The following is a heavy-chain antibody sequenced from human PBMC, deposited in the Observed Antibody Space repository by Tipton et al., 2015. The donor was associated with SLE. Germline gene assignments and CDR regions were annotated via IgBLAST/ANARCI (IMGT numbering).Heavy chain of an antibody. J-gene: IGHJ4*02. CDR1: GGSISSGDYY. Sequence: LRLSCTVSGGSISSGDYYWSWIRQPPGKGLEWIGYIYYSGSTYYNPSLKSRVTISVDTSKNQFSLKLSSVTAADTAVYYCAREEGGSYYGSYFDYWGQGTLVTVSA. CDR2: IYYSGST. CDR3: AREEGGSYYGSYFDY. D-gene: IGHD1-26*01. V-gene: IGHV4-30-4*01.